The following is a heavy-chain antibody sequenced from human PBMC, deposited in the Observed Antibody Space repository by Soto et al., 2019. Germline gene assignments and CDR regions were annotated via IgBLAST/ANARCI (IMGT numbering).Heavy chain of an antibody. V-gene: IGHV1-69*13. Sequence: AASVKVSCKACGGTFNRQDMRWVRQAPGQGLEWMGGIIPMFGTPHYAEKFQDRVTITADQSTGTAYLELSSLTSEDTAVYYCAKSEGRDGYSFDYWGPGTLVTVSS. CDR2: IIPMFGTP. CDR1: GGTFNRQD. CDR3: AKSEGRDGYSFDY. D-gene: IGHD5-12*01. J-gene: IGHJ4*02.